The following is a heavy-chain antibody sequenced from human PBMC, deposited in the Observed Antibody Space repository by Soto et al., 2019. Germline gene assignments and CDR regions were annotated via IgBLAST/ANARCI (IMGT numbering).Heavy chain of an antibody. D-gene: IGHD1-26*01. J-gene: IGHJ3*02. V-gene: IGHV4-34*12. CDR2: MFYSGST. Sequence: SETLSLTCAVYGGSFGGYYWTWIRQRPGTGLEWIGSMFYSGSTYYNPSLKSRVTISVDTSKNQFSLKLSSVTAADTAIYFCARPNSRSYQRAVFDIWGQGTIVT. CDR1: GGSFGGYY. CDR3: ARPNSRSYQRAVFDI.